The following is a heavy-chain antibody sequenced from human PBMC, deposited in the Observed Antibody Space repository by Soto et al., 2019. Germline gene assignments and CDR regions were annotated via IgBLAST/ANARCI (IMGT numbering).Heavy chain of an antibody. D-gene: IGHD3-10*02. Sequence: PSETLSLTCTVSGGSITTYYWSWIRQPAGKGLEWIGGIYSGGSTNSNPSLRSRVTVSVDMSKNQFSLILSSVTAADTAVYYCARGPGVFGEFIIDYWGQGTLVTVSS. CDR1: GGSITTYY. CDR2: IYSGGST. V-gene: IGHV4-4*07. J-gene: IGHJ4*02. CDR3: ARGPGVFGEFIIDY.